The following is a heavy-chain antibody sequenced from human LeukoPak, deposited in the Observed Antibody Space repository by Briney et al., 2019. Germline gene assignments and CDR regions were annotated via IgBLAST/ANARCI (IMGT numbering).Heavy chain of an antibody. D-gene: IGHD2-8*02. CDR2: ISGSSGII. CDR3: ATSMTSPGAFDY. Sequence: GGSLRLSCAASGFTFNTYTMNWVRQAPGKGLEWVSYISGSSGIIDYADSVRGRFTISRDNAKNSLYLQMNSLRAEDTAVYYCATSMTSPGAFDYWGQGTLVTVSS. V-gene: IGHV3-48*01. J-gene: IGHJ4*02. CDR1: GFTFNTYT.